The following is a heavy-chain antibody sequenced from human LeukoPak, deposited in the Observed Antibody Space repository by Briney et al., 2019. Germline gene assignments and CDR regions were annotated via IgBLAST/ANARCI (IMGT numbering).Heavy chain of an antibody. CDR1: GFTFSSYW. Sequence: GGSLTLSCTVSGFTFSSYWMTWVRQVPGKGLQWVANINQDGREKYYMDSMKGRLNISRDNTENSVFLQLTSLRPGDTGIYFCAKGRDYGDFWGQGTLVAVS. J-gene: IGHJ4*02. V-gene: IGHV3-7*01. CDR2: INQDGREK. CDR3: AKGRDYGDF.